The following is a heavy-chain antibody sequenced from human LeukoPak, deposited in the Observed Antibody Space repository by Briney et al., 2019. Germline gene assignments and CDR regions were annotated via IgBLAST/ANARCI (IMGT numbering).Heavy chain of an antibody. Sequence: PGGSLRLSCAASGFTFGGYTMHRVRQAPGKGLEWVAVISYDGGNEYYVDSVKGRFTISRDNSKNTLYLQMNSLRPEDTAVYYCARDLNGSGDYWGQGTLVTVSS. CDR2: ISYDGGNE. CDR1: GFTFGGYT. D-gene: IGHD3-10*01. V-gene: IGHV3-30-3*01. J-gene: IGHJ4*02. CDR3: ARDLNGSGDY.